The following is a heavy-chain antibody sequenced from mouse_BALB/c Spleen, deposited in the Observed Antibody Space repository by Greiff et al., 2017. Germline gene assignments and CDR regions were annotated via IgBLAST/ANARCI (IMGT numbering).Heavy chain of an antibody. J-gene: IGHJ2*01. Sequence: EVKLVESGGGLVQPGGSLKLSCAASGFTFSSYTMSWVRQTPEKRLEWVAYISNGGGSTYYPDTVKGRFTISRDNAKNTLYLQMSSLKSEDTAMYYCARNYGNPRVFDYWGQGTTLTVSS. CDR1: GFTFSSYT. D-gene: IGHD2-1*01. CDR2: ISNGGGST. CDR3: ARNYGNPRVFDY. V-gene: IGHV5-12-2*01.